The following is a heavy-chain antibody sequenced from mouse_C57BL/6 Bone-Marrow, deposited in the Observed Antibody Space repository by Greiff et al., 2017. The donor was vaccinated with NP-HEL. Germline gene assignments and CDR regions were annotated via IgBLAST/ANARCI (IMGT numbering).Heavy chain of an antibody. CDR1: GYTFTSYW. D-gene: IGHD1-1*01. CDR3: AREGDYGSSEWFAY. J-gene: IGHJ3*01. Sequence: VQLQQPGAELVRPGSSVKLSCKASGYTFTSYWLHWVKQRPIQGLEWIGNIDPSDSETNYNQKFKDKATLTVDKSSSTAYMQLSSLTSEDSAVYYGAREGDYGSSEWFAYWGQGTLVTVSA. V-gene: IGHV1-52*01. CDR2: IDPSDSET.